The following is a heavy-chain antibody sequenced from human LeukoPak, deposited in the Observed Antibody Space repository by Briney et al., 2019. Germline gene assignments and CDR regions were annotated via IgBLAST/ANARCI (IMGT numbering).Heavy chain of an antibody. V-gene: IGHV4-30-2*01. CDR1: GGSISSGGYY. CDR2: IYHSGST. J-gene: IGHJ4*02. D-gene: IGHD2-2*01. CDR3: ARGVPAAPDYFDY. Sequence: SETLSLTCTVSGGSISSGGYYWSWIRQLPGKGLEWIGYIYHSGSTYYNPSLKSRVTISVDRSKNQFSLKLSSVTAADTAVYYCARGVPAAPDYFDYWGQGTLVTVSS.